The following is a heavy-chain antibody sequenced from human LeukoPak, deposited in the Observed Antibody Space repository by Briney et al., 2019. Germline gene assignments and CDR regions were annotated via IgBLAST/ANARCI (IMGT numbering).Heavy chain of an antibody. CDR3: AREAYCGGDCYSGFDY. V-gene: IGHV4-59*12. J-gene: IGHJ4*02. CDR1: DASISSSH. Sequence: SETLSLTCAVSDASISSSHWSWIRQSPGTGLEWIGYIYHSGNTNYNPSLKSRLTISLDTSKNQFSLKLSSVTAADTAVYYCAREAYCGGDCYSGFDYWGQGTLVTVSS. CDR2: IYHSGNT. D-gene: IGHD2-21*02.